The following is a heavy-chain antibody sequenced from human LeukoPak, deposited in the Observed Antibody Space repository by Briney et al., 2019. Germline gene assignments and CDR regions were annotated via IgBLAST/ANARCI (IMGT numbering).Heavy chain of an antibody. V-gene: IGHV1-69*04. CDR1: GGTFSSYA. J-gene: IGHJ4*02. D-gene: IGHD3-22*01. CDR2: IIPILGIA. CDR3: ARIPYYYDSSGYPA. Sequence: SVKVCCKASGGTFSSYAISWVRQAPGQGLEWMGRIIPILGIANYAQKFQGRVTITADKSTSTAYMELSSLRSEDTAVYYCARIPYYYDSSGYPAWGQGTLVTVSS.